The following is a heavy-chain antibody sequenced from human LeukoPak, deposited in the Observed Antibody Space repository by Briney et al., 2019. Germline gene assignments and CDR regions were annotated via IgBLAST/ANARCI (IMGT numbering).Heavy chain of an antibody. V-gene: IGHV3-7*01. CDR2: IKDDGRGK. CDR1: GFTFSSSW. CDR3: ARDPGRGFDY. Sequence: GGSLRLSCAASGFTFSSSWMTWVRQAPGKGLEWVASIKDDGRGKYYVDSVKGRFTISRDNAKNSAFLQMSSLRAEDTAVYYCARDPGRGFDYWGQGALVTVSS. D-gene: IGHD1-26*01. J-gene: IGHJ4*02.